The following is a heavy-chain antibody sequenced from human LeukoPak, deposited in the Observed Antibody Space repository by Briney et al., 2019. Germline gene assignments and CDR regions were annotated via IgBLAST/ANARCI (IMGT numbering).Heavy chain of an antibody. CDR2: IIPIFGTA. V-gene: IGHV1-69*01. CDR1: GGTFSSYA. J-gene: IGHJ5*02. D-gene: IGHD3-10*01. Sequence: GSSVKVSCKASGGTFSSYAISWVRQAPGQGLEWMGGIIPIFGTANYAQKFQGRVTITADESTSTAYMELSSLRSEDTAVYYCARSNSYGSGFDPKRNWFDPWGQGTLVTVSS. CDR3: ARSNSYGSGFDPKRNWFDP.